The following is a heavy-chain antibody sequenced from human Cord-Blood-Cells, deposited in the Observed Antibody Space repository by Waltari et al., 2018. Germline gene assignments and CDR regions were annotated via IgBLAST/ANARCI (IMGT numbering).Heavy chain of an antibody. D-gene: IGHD6-13*01. J-gene: IGHJ4*02. CDR2: IYSGGST. V-gene: IGHV3-53*01. CDR1: GFTVSSNY. Sequence: EVQLVESGGGLIQPGGSLRLSCAASGFTVSSNYMSRVRQAPGKGLDGVSVIYSGGSTYYADYVKGRFTISRENSKNTLYLQMNSLRADDTAVYYCARKSSSSWFDYWGQGTLVTVSS. CDR3: ARKSSSSWFDY.